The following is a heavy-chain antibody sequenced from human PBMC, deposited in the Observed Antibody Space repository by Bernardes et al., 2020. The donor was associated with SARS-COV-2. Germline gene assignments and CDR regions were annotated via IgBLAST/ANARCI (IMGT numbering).Heavy chain of an antibody. V-gene: IGHV1-18*01. CDR1: GYTFTSYG. Sequence: ASVKVSCKASGYTFTSYGISWVRQAPGQGLEWMGWSSAYNGNTNYAQKLQGRVTMTTDTSTRTAYMELRSLRSDDTAVYYCARDPIAVAEKGGWFDPWGQGTLVTVSS. D-gene: IGHD6-19*01. CDR3: ARDPIAVAEKGGWFDP. CDR2: SSAYNGNT. J-gene: IGHJ5*02.